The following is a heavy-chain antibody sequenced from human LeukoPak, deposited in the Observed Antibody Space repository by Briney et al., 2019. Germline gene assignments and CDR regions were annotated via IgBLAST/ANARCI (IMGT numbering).Heavy chain of an antibody. Sequence: SETLSLTCTVSGGSLSTYYWTWVRQPPGKGLESIGYIYYSGSTNYNPSLKSRVTISVDTSKNQFSLSLSSVTVADTAVYYCARQRGYTYANSNMWPDAFDIWGQGTMVTVSS. CDR1: GGSLSTYY. CDR2: IYYSGST. D-gene: IGHD5-18*01. J-gene: IGHJ3*02. CDR3: ARQRGYTYANSNMWPDAFDI. V-gene: IGHV4-59*08.